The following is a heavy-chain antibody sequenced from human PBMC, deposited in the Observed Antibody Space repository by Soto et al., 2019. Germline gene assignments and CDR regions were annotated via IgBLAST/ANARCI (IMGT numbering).Heavy chain of an antibody. CDR1: GFTFSSYS. Sequence: GGSLRLSCAASGFTFSSYSMNWVRQAPGKGLEWVSYISSSSSTIYYADSVKGRFTISRDNAKSSLYLQMNSLRDEDTAVYYCAKSIAAAGTYGMDVWGQGTTVTVSS. J-gene: IGHJ6*02. CDR3: AKSIAAAGTYGMDV. CDR2: ISSSSSTI. D-gene: IGHD6-13*01. V-gene: IGHV3-48*02.